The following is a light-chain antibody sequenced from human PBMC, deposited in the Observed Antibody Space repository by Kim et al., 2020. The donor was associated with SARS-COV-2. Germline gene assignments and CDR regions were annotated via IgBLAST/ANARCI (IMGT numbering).Light chain of an antibody. CDR3: QEYTTTSGT. Sequence: DIQMTQSPSALSASVGDRVTISCRASQTITNSLAWYQQKPGKAPKLLISEASTLEFGVPSRFSGSGSGAQFTLTISSLQPDDFAIYSCQEYTTTSGTFGQGTKVDIK. CDR2: EAS. J-gene: IGKJ1*01. CDR1: QTITNS. V-gene: IGKV1-5*03.